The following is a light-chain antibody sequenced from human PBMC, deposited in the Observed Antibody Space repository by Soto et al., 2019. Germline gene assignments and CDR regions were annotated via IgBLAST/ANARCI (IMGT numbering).Light chain of an antibody. V-gene: IGKV3-20*01. Sequence: EIVLTQSPGTLSLSPGERATLSCRASQTVSSNYLAWYQQKPGQAPRLLIYAASTRATGIPDRFSGSGSGTEFTLTISSLQPDDFATYYCQQYNSYSWTFGQGTKVDIK. J-gene: IGKJ1*01. CDR3: QQYNSYSWT. CDR2: AAS. CDR1: QTVSSNY.